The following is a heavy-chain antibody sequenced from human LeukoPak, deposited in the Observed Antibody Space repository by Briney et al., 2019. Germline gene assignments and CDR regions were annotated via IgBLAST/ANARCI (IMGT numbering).Heavy chain of an antibody. CDR2: INHSGST. Sequence: SETLSLTCAVYGGSFSGYYWSWIRQPPGKGLEWIGEINHSGSTNYNPSLKSRVTISVDTSKNQFSLKLSSVTAADTAVYYCARGSRYFARFADYWGQGTLVTVSS. D-gene: IGHD3-9*01. V-gene: IGHV4-34*01. CDR3: ARGSRYFARFADY. CDR1: GGSFSGYY. J-gene: IGHJ4*02.